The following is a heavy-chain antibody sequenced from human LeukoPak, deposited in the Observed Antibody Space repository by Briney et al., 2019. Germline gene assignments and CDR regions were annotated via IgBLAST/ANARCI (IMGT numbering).Heavy chain of an antibody. J-gene: IGHJ4*02. D-gene: IGHD3-10*01. CDR3: ARWSYVSGTWFLDS. CDR2: INEDGSTI. Sequence: GGSLRLSCEASGFTFNSYWMSWVRQAPGKGLEWVADINEDGSTIYYVNSVKGRFTISRDNAKNSLSLQLNTLRAEDRAVYYCARWSYVSGTWFLDSWGQGALATVSS. CDR1: GFTFNSYW. V-gene: IGHV3-7*05.